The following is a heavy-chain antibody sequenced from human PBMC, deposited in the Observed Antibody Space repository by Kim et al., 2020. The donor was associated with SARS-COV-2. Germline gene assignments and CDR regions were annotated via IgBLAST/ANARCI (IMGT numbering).Heavy chain of an antibody. Sequence: SVKVSCKASGGTFSSYAISWVRQAPGQGLEWMGGIIPIFGTANYAQKFQGRVTITADESTSTAYMELSSLRSEDTAVYYCAREGPLDIVVVPAAPQPLDYWGQGTLVTVSS. J-gene: IGHJ4*02. CDR1: GGTFSSYA. D-gene: IGHD2-2*01. CDR2: IIPIFGTA. CDR3: AREGPLDIVVVPAAPQPLDY. V-gene: IGHV1-69*13.